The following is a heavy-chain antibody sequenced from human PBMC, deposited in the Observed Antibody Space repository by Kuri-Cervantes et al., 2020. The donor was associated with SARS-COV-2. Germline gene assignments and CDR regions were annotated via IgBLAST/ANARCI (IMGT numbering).Heavy chain of an antibody. CDR3: ARGGSYCGADCYPP. V-gene: IGHV4-30-2*01. J-gene: IGHJ5*02. CDR2: FDQSGYT. CDR1: GGSISDVGYS. D-gene: IGHD2-21*02. Sequence: LRLSCAVSGGSISDVGYSWTWIRRPPGKGLEWIGYFDQSGYTYYIPSLKSRATISVDRSTNSFSLRLSSVTAADTAVYYCARGGSYCGADCYPPWGQGTLVTVSS.